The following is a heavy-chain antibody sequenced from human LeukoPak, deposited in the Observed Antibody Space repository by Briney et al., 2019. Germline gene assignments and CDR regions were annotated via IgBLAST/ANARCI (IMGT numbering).Heavy chain of an antibody. Sequence: GGSPRLPCAASGFTFSSYAMSWGRQAPGEGLEWVSSIIGSGGSTYYADSVKGRFTISRDNSKNTLFLQMNRLRADDTAVYYCAKSKFPYDSDGWHGYFDFWGQGTLVTVSS. CDR1: GFTFSSYA. J-gene: IGHJ4*02. CDR3: AKSKFPYDSDGWHGYFDF. CDR2: IIGSGGST. V-gene: IGHV3-23*01. D-gene: IGHD3-22*01.